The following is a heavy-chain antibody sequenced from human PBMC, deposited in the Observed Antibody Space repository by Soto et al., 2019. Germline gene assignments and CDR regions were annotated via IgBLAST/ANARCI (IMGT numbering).Heavy chain of an antibody. Sequence: GASVKVSCKASGYTFTSYAMHWVRQAPGQRLEWMGWINAGNGNTKYSQKFQGRVTITRDTSASTAYMELSSLRSEDSAVYYCASGPGYDILTGYYRYWGQGTLATVSS. V-gene: IGHV1-3*01. J-gene: IGHJ4*02. CDR2: INAGNGNT. D-gene: IGHD3-9*01. CDR3: ASGPGYDILTGYYRY. CDR1: GYTFTSYA.